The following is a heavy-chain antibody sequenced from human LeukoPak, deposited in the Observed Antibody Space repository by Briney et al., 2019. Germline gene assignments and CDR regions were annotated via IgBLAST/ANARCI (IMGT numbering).Heavy chain of an antibody. D-gene: IGHD6-19*01. CDR1: GFNFRSHG. CDR3: ARDVATSGWATFY. J-gene: IGHJ4*02. Sequence: GGSLRLSCAASGFNFRSHGMNWVRQAPGKGLEWVSYITDSGSSIYYADSVKGRFTISRDNAKNSLYLQMNSLRAEDTAVYYCARDVATSGWATFYWGPGTLVTVSS. V-gene: IGHV3-48*01. CDR2: ITDSGSSI.